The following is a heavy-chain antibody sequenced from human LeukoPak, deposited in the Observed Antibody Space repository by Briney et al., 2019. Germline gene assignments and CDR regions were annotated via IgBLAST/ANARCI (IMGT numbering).Heavy chain of an antibody. Sequence: ASVKVSCKVSGYTLTELSMHWVRQAPGKGLEWVGGFDPEDGETIYAQKFQGRVTMTEDTSTDTAYMELSSLRSEDTAVYYCATVEKDSGHNDYWGQGTLVTVSS. J-gene: IGHJ4*02. D-gene: IGHD5-12*01. V-gene: IGHV1-24*01. CDR2: FDPEDGET. CDR1: GYTLTELS. CDR3: ATVEKDSGHNDY.